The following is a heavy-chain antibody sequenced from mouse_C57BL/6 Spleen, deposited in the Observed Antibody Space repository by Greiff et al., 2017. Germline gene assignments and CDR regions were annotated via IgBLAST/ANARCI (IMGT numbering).Heavy chain of an antibody. Sequence: EVQLQQSGPELVKPGASVKISCKASGYTFTDYNMDWVKQSPGKSLEWIGDINPNNGGTIYNQKFKGKATLTVEKSSSTAYMELRSLTSEDTAVYYCSRRGFYYAMGGWGQGPSVTVAS. CDR1: GYTFTDYN. J-gene: IGHJ4*01. CDR2: INPNNGGT. V-gene: IGHV1-18*01. CDR3: SRRGFYYAMGG.